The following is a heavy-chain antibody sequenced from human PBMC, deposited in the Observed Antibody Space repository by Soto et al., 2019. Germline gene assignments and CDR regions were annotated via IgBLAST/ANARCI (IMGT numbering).Heavy chain of an antibody. D-gene: IGHD2-21*01. CDR2: VIPIFGTA. CDR1: GGTFSSYA. V-gene: IGHV1-69*05. CDR3: AWSVVVVDSCLSGMDV. Sequence: QVQLVQSGAEVKKPGASVKVSCKASGGTFSSYAISWVRQAPGQGLEWMGGVIPIFGTANYAKKFQGRVTITPDESTITAEMELSSLRYEDTAVYDCAWSVVVVDSCLSGMDVWGQGSTVTVSS. J-gene: IGHJ6*02.